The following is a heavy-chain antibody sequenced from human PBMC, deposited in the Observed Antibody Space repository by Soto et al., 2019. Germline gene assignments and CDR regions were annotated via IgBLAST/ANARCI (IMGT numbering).Heavy chain of an antibody. D-gene: IGHD6-19*01. CDR2: ISSSSSAI. V-gene: IGHV3-48*02. CDR3: ARWGVAVAATPFDY. J-gene: IGHJ4*02. Sequence: EVQLVESGGGLVQPGGSLRLSCAASGFTFSSYSMNWVRQAPGKGLEWVSYISSSSSAIYYADSVKGRFTISRDNAKNSLYLQMNSLRDEDTAVYYCARWGVAVAATPFDYWGQGTLVTVSS. CDR1: GFTFSSYS.